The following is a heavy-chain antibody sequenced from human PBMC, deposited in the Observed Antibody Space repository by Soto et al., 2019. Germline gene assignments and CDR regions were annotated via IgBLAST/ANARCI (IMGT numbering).Heavy chain of an antibody. CDR3: ARGNYYDSSGYYPADAFDI. CDR2: ISAYNGNT. J-gene: IGHJ3*02. CDR1: GYTFTSYG. D-gene: IGHD3-22*01. V-gene: IGHV1-18*04. Sequence: ASVKVSCKASGYTFTSYGISWVRQAPGQGLEWMGWISAYNGNTNYAQKLQGRVTMTTDTSTSTAYMELRSLRSDDTAVYYCARGNYYDSSGYYPADAFDIWGQGTMVTV.